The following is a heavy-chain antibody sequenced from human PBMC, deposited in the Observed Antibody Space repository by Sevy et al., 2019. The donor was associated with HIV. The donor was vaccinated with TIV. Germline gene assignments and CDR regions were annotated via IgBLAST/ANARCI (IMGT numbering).Heavy chain of an antibody. CDR1: GLTFTDYY. V-gene: IGHV3-11*01. J-gene: IGHJ4*02. D-gene: IGHD2-2*01. CDR2: ISSSGDTI. Sequence: GGSLRLSCAASGLTFTDYYMSWIRQAPGKGLGWLSYISSSGDTIQYADSVKGRFTISRDNAKNSLSLQMNSLRAEDTAVYYCARESRTRFTDCWGQGTLVTVSS. CDR3: ARESRTRFTDC.